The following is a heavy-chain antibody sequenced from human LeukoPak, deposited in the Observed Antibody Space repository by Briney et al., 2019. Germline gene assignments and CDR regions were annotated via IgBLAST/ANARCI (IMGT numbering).Heavy chain of an antibody. Sequence: SETLSLTCTVSGGSISSYYWSWIRQPAGKGLGWIGRIYTSGSTNYNPSLKSRVTMSVDTSKNQFSLKLSSVTAADTAVYYCARSIAVAYFDYWGQGTLVTVSS. J-gene: IGHJ4*02. CDR3: ARSIAVAYFDY. CDR2: IYTSGST. D-gene: IGHD6-19*01. V-gene: IGHV4-4*07. CDR1: GGSISSYY.